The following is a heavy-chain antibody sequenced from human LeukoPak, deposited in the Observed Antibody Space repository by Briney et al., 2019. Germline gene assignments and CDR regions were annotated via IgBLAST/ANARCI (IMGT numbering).Heavy chain of an antibody. CDR2: INPSGGST. D-gene: IGHD6-13*01. J-gene: IGHJ5*02. CDR1: GYTFTSYY. Sequence: ASVKVSCKASGYTFTSYYMHWVRQAPGQGLEWMGIINPSGGSTSYAQKFQGRVTMTRDMSTSTVYMELSSLRIDDTAVYYCARASLSSSWYYWFDPWGQGTLVTVSS. CDR3: ARASLSSSWYYWFDP. V-gene: IGHV1-46*01.